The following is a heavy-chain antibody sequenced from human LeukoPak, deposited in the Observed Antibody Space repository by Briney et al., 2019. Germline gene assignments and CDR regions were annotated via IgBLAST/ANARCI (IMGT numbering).Heavy chain of an antibody. CDR3: AREGGFYRPLDY. D-gene: IGHD3-3*01. J-gene: IGHJ4*02. Sequence: PSGTLSLTCGVSGGSVTSTNWWTWVRQPPGKGLEWIGEVHLDGRTNYNPSLKSRLTMPVDLSENHISLKLTSVTAADTAVYYCAREGGFYRPLDYSGQGTLVTVSS. CDR2: VHLDGRT. CDR1: GGSVTSTNW. V-gene: IGHV4-4*02.